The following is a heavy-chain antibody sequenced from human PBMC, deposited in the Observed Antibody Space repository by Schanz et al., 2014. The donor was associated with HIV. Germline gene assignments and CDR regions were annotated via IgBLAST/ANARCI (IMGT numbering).Heavy chain of an antibody. CDR1: GFNFNNYA. D-gene: IGHD3-22*01. V-gene: IGHV3-30*18. CDR2: ISYDGTNK. CDR3: AKDRNHYDSRYRGKGNYYYYYGMDV. J-gene: IGHJ6*02. Sequence: QVQLVESGGGVVRPGRSLRLSCAASGFNFNNYAMTWVRQAPGKGLEWVAVISYDGTNKVYADSVKGRFTISRDNSKNTLYLQMKSLRPEDTAVYYCAKDRNHYDSRYRGKGNYYYYYGMDVWGQGTTVTVSS.